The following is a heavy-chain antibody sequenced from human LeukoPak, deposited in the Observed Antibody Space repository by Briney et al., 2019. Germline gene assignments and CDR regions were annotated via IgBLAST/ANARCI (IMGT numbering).Heavy chain of an antibody. V-gene: IGHV1-69*05. J-gene: IGHJ6*03. Sequence: SVKVSCKASGGTFSSYAISWVRQAPGQGLEWMGGIIPIFGTANYAQKFQGRVTITTDESTSTAYMELSSLRSEDTAVYYCARDSAVVVVAATPWYYYMDVRGKGTTVTVSS. D-gene: IGHD2-15*01. CDR2: IIPIFGTA. CDR1: GGTFSSYA. CDR3: ARDSAVVVVAATPWYYYMDV.